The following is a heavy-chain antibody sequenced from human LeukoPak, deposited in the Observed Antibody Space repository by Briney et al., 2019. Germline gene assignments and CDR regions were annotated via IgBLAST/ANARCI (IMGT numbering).Heavy chain of an antibody. V-gene: IGHV4-30-2*01. D-gene: IGHD6-6*01. Sequence: KPSETLSLTCTVSGGSISSGGYYWSWIRQPPGKGLEWIGYIYHSGSTYYNPSLKSRVTISVDRSKNQFSLKLSSVTAADTAVYYCARGSIAAPPGYWGQGTLVTVSS. CDR3: ARGSIAAPPGY. CDR2: IYHSGST. J-gene: IGHJ4*02. CDR1: GGSISSGGYY.